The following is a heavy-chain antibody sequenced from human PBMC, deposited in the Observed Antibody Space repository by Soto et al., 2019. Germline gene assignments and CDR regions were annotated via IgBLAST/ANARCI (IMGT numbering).Heavy chain of an antibody. V-gene: IGHV1-2*02. J-gene: IGHJ6*02. CDR3: ARNADKTERYYYYYYGMDV. CDR1: GYTFTGYY. D-gene: IGHD1-1*01. Sequence: GASVKVSCKSSGYTFTGYYMHWVRQAPGQGLEWMGWINPNSGGTNYAQKFQGRVTMTRDTSTSTVYMELSSLRSEDTAVYYCARNADKTERYYYYYYGMDVWGQGTTVTVSS. CDR2: INPNSGGT.